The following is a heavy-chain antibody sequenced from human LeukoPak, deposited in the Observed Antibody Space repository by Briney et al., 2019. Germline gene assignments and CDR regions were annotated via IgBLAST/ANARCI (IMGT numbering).Heavy chain of an antibody. CDR1: GGTFSSYA. V-gene: IGHV1-69*05. CDR2: ISPIFGTA. D-gene: IGHD2-15*01. CDR3: TLGPRDIVVTIHCNY. J-gene: IGHJ4*02. Sequence: GSSVKVSCKASGGTFSSYAISWVRQAPGQGLEWMGGISPIFGTANYAQKFQGRVTITTDKSTSTTYLELSSLRSEDTVVYYCTLGPRDIVVTIHCNYWGERPLVSVSS.